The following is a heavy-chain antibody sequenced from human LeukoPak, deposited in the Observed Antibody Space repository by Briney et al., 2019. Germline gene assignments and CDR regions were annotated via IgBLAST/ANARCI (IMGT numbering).Heavy chain of an antibody. J-gene: IGHJ4*02. CDR3: ARGEVVEMATIEDY. D-gene: IGHD5-24*01. Sequence: GGSLRLSCAASGFTFSGYGMHWVRQAPGKGLEWVAVIWYDGSNKYYADSVKGRFTISRDNSKNTLYLQMNSLRAADTAVYYCARGEVVEMATIEDYWGQGTLVTVSS. CDR2: IWYDGSNK. CDR1: GFTFSGYG. V-gene: IGHV3-33*01.